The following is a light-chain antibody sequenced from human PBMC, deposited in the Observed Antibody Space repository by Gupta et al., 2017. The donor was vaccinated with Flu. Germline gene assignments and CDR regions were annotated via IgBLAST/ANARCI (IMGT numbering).Light chain of an antibody. CDR3: QQTYSIQT. CDR2: ATS. CDR1: QTISTY. J-gene: IGKJ1*01. Sequence: DIQMTQSPSSLSASVGDRVTITCRASQTISTYLNWYRHKPGKAPELLIYATSTLQGGVPSRFSGSRSGTDFTLTISRLQPEDFAIYFWQQTYSIQTFGQGTKVEI. V-gene: IGKV1-39*01.